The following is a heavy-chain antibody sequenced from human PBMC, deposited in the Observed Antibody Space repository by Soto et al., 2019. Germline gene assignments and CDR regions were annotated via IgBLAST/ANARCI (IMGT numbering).Heavy chain of an antibody. CDR3: ARVGIWPRVYYGMDV. J-gene: IGHJ6*02. D-gene: IGHD2-15*01. V-gene: IGHV4-31*03. Sequence: PSETLSLTCTVSGGSISSGGYYWSWIRQHPGKGLEWIGYIYYSGSTYYNPSLKSRVTISVDTSKNQFSLKLSSVTAADTAVYYCARVGIWPRVYYGMDVWGQGTTVTVSS. CDR1: GGSISSGGYY. CDR2: IYYSGST.